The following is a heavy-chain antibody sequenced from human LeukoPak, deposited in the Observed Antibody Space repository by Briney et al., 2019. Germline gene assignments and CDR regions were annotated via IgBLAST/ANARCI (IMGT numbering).Heavy chain of an antibody. D-gene: IGHD3-10*01. V-gene: IGHV4-39*01. Sequence: SETLSLTCTVSGGSISSSSYYWGWIRQPPGKGLEWIGSIYYSGSTYYNPSLKSRVTISVDTSKNQFSLKLSSVTAADTAVYYCARQAPLSRYFRGVTYGWFDPWGQGTLVTVSS. CDR3: ARQAPLSRYFRGVTYGWFDP. CDR1: GGSISSSSYY. J-gene: IGHJ5*02. CDR2: IYYSGST.